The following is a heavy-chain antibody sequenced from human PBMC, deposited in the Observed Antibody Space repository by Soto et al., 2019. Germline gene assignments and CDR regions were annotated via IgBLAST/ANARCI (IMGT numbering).Heavy chain of an antibody. CDR3: ARVGHSGSYRSAYFDY. CDR1: GGSISSSNW. V-gene: IGHV4-4*03. J-gene: IGHJ4*02. D-gene: IGHD1-26*01. CDR2: IYHSGST. Sequence: LRETLSLTCAVSGGSISSSNWWSWVRQPPGKGLEWIGEIYHSGSTNYNPSLKSRVTISVDKSKNQFSLKLSSVTAADTAVYYCARVGHSGSYRSAYFDYWGQGTLVTVSS.